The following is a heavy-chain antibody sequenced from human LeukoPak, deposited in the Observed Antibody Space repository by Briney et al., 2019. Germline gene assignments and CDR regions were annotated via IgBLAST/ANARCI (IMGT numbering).Heavy chain of an antibody. J-gene: IGHJ6*03. D-gene: IGHD3-10*01. CDR1: GYTFRNYD. CDR3: ARVPYYYGSGGYYYYYYMDV. Sequence: ASVKVSCKASGYTFRNYDINWVRQATGQGLEWMGWMNPNSGHTVYAQKFQGRVTITADKSTSTAYMELSSLRSEDTAVYYCARVPYYYGSGGYYYYYYMDVWGKGTTVTVSS. CDR2: MNPNSGHT. V-gene: IGHV1-8*01.